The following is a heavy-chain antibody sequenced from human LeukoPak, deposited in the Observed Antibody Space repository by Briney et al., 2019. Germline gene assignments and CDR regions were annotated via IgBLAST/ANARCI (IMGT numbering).Heavy chain of an antibody. CDR1: GGSFSGYY. Sequence: SETLSLTCAVYGGSFSGYYWSWIRQPPGKGLEWIGYIYYSGSTNYNPSLKSRVTISVDTSKNQFSLKLSSVTAADTAVYYCARHRGAFSGSYYYFDYWGQGTLVTVSS. D-gene: IGHD1-26*01. J-gene: IGHJ4*02. CDR3: ARHRGAFSGSYYYFDY. V-gene: IGHV4-59*08. CDR2: IYYSGST.